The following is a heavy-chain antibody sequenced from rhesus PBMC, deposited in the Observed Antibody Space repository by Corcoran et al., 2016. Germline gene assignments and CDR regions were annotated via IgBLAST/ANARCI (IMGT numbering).Heavy chain of an antibody. D-gene: IGHD6-25*01. CDR2: IKPSNGNT. V-gene: IGHV1S9*01. Sequence: QVQLVQSGAEVKKPGASVQLSCKASGYTFTSSYINLVRQVPGQVLEWMGWIKPSNGNTGYAKKFQGRVTMTRDTSTSTAYMELSSLRSEDTAVYYCTRRGGSWKNFDYWGQGVLVTVSS. J-gene: IGHJ4*01. CDR1: GYTFTSSY. CDR3: TRRGGSWKNFDY.